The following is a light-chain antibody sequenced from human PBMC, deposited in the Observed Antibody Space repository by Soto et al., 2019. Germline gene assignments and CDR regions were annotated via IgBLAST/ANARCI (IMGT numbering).Light chain of an antibody. CDR1: QSLAYIDGNTY. CDR2: QVS. J-gene: IGKJ2*01. V-gene: IGKV2-30*01. CDR3: MQGTHWPPYT. Sequence: DVVMTQSPLSLPVTLGQPASISCRSSQSLAYIDGNTYLNWFHQRPGQSPRRLIYQVSNRDSGVPDRFSGSASGTDFTLKISRVEADDVGVYYCMQGTHWPPYTFGQGTKLEIK.